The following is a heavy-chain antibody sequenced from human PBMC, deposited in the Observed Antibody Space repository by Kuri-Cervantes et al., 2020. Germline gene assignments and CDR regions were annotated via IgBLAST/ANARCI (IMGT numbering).Heavy chain of an antibody. CDR1: GGSISSSNW. V-gene: IGHV4-4*02. Sequence: SCAVSGGSISSSNWWSWVRQPPGKGLEWIGEIYHSGSTNYNPSLKSRVTISVDTSRNQFSLKLNSVTAADTAVFYCARGSYYYMDVWGKGTTVTVSS. J-gene: IGHJ6*03. D-gene: IGHD2-15*01. CDR2: IYHSGST. CDR3: ARGSYYYMDV.